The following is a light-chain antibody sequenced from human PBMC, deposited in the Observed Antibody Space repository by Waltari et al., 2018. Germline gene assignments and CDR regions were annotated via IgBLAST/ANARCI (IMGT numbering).Light chain of an antibody. CDR2: KTD. CDR3: AAWDDSLRSVL. J-gene: IGLJ3*02. Sequence: QSVLTQPPSASGTPGQTVTISCSGGNFNIRHYYVYWYLQLPETAPRLLIFKTDQRPSGVPDRFSASKSGTSASLVSGLRSEDEGTYYCAAWDDSLRSVLFGGGTKLTVL. V-gene: IGLV1-47*01. CDR1: NFNIRHYY.